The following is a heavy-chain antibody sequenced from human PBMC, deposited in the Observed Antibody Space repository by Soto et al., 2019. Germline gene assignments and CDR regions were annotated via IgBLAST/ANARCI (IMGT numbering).Heavy chain of an antibody. CDR2: IKQDGSEN. CDR3: AREFDDFWSTYRDAFDS. CDR1: GFAFSSYC. J-gene: IGHJ3*02. D-gene: IGHD3-3*01. Sequence: GGSLRLSCVASGFAFSSYCFSWVRQAPGKGLEWLANIKQDGSENHYVDSVEGRFTISRDNAKNSLYLQMNSLRAEDTAVYYCAREFDDFWSTYRDAFDSSGQATIVTVSS. V-gene: IGHV3-7*01.